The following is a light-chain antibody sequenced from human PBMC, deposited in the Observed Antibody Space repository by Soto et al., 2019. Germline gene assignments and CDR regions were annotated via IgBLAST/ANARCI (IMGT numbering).Light chain of an antibody. Sequence: QSVLTQPASVSGSPGQSITISCTGTSSDVGSYDLVSWFQHHPGKAPQLMIYEVNKRPSGRSNRFSGSRSGNTASLTISGLHAEDEADYYCCSYAGSSTFVFGTGTKVTVL. CDR3: CSYAGSSTFV. V-gene: IGLV2-23*02. J-gene: IGLJ1*01. CDR1: SSDVGSYDL. CDR2: EVN.